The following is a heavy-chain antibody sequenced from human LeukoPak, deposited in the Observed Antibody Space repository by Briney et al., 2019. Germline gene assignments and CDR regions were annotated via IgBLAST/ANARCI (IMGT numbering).Heavy chain of an antibody. D-gene: IGHD6-19*01. CDR2: IYYSGTT. Sequence: PSETLSLTCTVSGGSISSYSYYWGWIRQPPGKGREWIGSIYYSGTTYYNPSLKSRVTISVDTSNNQFSLRLSSVTAADTAVYYCARHGDSSVWYVAYWGQGTLVTVSS. J-gene: IGHJ4*02. CDR1: GGSISSYSYY. V-gene: IGHV4-39*01. CDR3: ARHGDSSVWYVAY.